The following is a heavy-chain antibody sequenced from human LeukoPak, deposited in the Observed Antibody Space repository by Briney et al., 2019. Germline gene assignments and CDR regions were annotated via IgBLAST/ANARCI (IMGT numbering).Heavy chain of an antibody. CDR3: ARTQPFGYSYGPYFDY. J-gene: IGHJ4*02. CDR2: INHSGST. Sequence: SETLSLTCAVYGGSFSGYYWSWIRQPPGKGLEWIGEINHSGSTNYNPSLKSRVTISVDTSKNQFSLKLTSVTAADTAVYYCARTQPFGYSYGPYFDYWGQGTLVTVSS. CDR1: GGSFSGYY. D-gene: IGHD5-18*01. V-gene: IGHV4-34*01.